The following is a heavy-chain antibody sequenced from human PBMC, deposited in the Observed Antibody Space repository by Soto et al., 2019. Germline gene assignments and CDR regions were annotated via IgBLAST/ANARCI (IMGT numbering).Heavy chain of an antibody. CDR3: ASHRGTYYYYGMDV. CDR1: GGTFRSFA. Sequence: SVKVSCKASGGTFRSFAFSWVRQAPGQGLEWMGGIIPIFGTPKYAQRFQGRVTITAGESTSIAYMELSSLRSEDTAVYYCASHRGTYYYYGMDVWGQGTTVTVSS. J-gene: IGHJ6*02. CDR2: IIPIFGTP. V-gene: IGHV1-69*13. D-gene: IGHD1-1*01.